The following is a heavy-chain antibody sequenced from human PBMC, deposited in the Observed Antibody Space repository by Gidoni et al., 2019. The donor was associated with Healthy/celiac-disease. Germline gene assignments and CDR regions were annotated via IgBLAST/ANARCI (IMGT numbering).Heavy chain of an antibody. V-gene: IGHV4-34*01. CDR2: INHSGST. Sequence: QVQLQQWGAGLLKPSETLSLTCAVYGGSFSGYYWSWIRQPPGKGLEWIGEINHSGSTNYNPSLKSRVTISVDTSKNQFSLKLSSVTAADTAVYYCARGRGSGWLGYWGQGTLVTVSS. J-gene: IGHJ4*02. CDR3: ARGRGSGWLGY. CDR1: GGSFSGYY. D-gene: IGHD6-19*01.